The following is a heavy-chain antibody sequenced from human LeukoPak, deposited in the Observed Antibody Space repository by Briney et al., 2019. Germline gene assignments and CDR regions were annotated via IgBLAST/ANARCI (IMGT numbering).Heavy chain of an antibody. CDR1: GFTFSDYY. Sequence: VGSLRLSCAGSGFTFSDYYMSWIRQAPGKGLEWVSYISSSGRTIYYADSVKGRLTISRDNAKNSLYLQMNSLRAEDTAVYYCARTDCSSSSCYELDYWGQGTLVTVSS. V-gene: IGHV3-11*04. CDR3: ARTDCSSSSCYELDY. D-gene: IGHD2-2*01. CDR2: ISSSGRTI. J-gene: IGHJ4*02.